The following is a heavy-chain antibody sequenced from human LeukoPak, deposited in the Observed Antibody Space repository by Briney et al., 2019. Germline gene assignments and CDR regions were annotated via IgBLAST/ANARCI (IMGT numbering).Heavy chain of an antibody. J-gene: IGHJ4*02. Sequence: WASVKVSCKVSGYTLTELSMHWVRQAPGKGLECMGWIAPNSGGTNYAQKFQGRVTMTRDTSVSTAYMEVSRLTSDDTAVYYCAREYSSSSGRLYDYWGQGTLVTVSS. D-gene: IGHD6-6*01. CDR1: GYTLTELS. V-gene: IGHV1-2*02. CDR3: AREYSSSSGRLYDY. CDR2: IAPNSGGT.